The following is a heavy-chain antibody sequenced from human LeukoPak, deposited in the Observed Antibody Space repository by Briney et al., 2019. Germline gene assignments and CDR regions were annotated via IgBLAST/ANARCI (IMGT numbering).Heavy chain of an antibody. CDR3: ARVRVVTPEGGLYMDV. J-gene: IGHJ6*03. CDR1: GYTFTSYG. D-gene: IGHD4-23*01. Sequence: ASVKVSCKASGYTFTSYGISWVRQAPGQGLEWMGWISAYNGNTNYAQKLQGRVTMTTDTSTSTAYMELRSLRSDDTAVYYCARVRVVTPEGGLYMDVWGKGTTVTVSS. CDR2: ISAYNGNT. V-gene: IGHV1-18*01.